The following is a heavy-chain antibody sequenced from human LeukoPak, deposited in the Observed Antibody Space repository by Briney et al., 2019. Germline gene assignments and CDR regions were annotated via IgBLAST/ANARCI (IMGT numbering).Heavy chain of an antibody. CDR1: GFTVSSNY. CDR3: AKAIRRREKETYYFDY. V-gene: IGHV3-53*01. Sequence: GGSLRLSCAASGFTVSSNYMSWVRQAPGKGLEWVSVIYSGGSTYYADSVKGRFTISRDNSKNTLYLQMNSLRAEDTAVYYCAKAIRRREKETYYFDYWGQGTLVTVSS. D-gene: IGHD5-24*01. CDR2: IYSGGST. J-gene: IGHJ4*02.